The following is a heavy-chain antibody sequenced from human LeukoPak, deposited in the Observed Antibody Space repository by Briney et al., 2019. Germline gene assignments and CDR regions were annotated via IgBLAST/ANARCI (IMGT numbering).Heavy chain of an antibody. D-gene: IGHD2-2*03. CDR3: ARGPTLDIVVVPAAHNWFDP. CDR2: INHSGST. J-gene: IGHJ5*02. CDR1: GGSFSGYY. V-gene: IGHV4-34*01. Sequence: SETLSLTCAVYGGSFSGYYWSWIRQPPGKGLEWIGEINHSGSTNYNPSLKGRVTISVDTSKNQFSLKLSSVTAADTAVYYCARGPTLDIVVVPAAHNWFDPWGQGTLVTVSS.